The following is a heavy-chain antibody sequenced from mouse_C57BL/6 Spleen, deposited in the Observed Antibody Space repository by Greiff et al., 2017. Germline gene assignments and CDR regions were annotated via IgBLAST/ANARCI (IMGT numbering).Heavy chain of an antibody. CDR1: GYTFTSYW. CDR2: INPSSGYT. CDR3: ARSLDY. V-gene: IGHV1-7*01. Sequence: QVQLLQSGAELAKPGASVKLSCTASGYTFTSYWMHWVKQTPGQGLEWIGYINPSSGYTKYNQKFKDQATLTADKSSSTAYMQLSSLTYEDSAVYYCARSLDYWGQGTMLTVSA. J-gene: IGHJ2*01.